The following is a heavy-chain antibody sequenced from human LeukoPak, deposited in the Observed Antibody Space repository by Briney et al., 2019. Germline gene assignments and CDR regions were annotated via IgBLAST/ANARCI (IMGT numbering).Heavy chain of an antibody. CDR1: GGSISSYY. V-gene: IGHV4-59*01. CDR2: IYYSGSA. J-gene: IGHJ4*02. D-gene: IGHD6-19*01. CDR3: ARGTGWFYF. Sequence: SETLSLTCTVSGGSISSYYWSWIRQPPGKGLEWIGYIYYSGSATYNPSFKSRVTISVDTSKNQFSLKLSSVTAADTAVYYCARGTGWFYFWGQGVLVTVSS.